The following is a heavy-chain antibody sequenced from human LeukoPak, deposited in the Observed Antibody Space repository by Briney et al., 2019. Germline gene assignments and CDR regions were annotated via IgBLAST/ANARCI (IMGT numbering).Heavy chain of an antibody. J-gene: IGHJ3*02. CDR3: ARTLRFLEWHDAFDI. CDR1: GGTFSSYA. V-gene: IGHV1-69*13. Sequence: SVKVSCKASGGTFSSYAISWVRQAPGQGLEWMGGIIPIFGTANYAQKFQGRVTITADESTSTAYMELSSLRSEDTAVYYCARTLRFLEWHDAFDIRGQGTMVTVSS. D-gene: IGHD3-3*01. CDR2: IIPIFGTA.